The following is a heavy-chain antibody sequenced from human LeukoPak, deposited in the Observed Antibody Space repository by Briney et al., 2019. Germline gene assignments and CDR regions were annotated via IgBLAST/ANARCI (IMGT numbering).Heavy chain of an antibody. CDR2: INHPGTEK. V-gene: IGHV3-7*01. J-gene: IGHJ4*02. CDR1: GFSFSDFC. CDR3: TRDWLDASLDY. D-gene: IGHD6-19*01. Sequence: GGSLRLSCAASGFSFSDFCMSWVRQAPGKGLEWVAFINHPGTEKYYVDSVEGRFTISRDNAKNSLYMQMNSLRAEDTAIYYCTRDWLDASLDYWGQGVLVTVSS.